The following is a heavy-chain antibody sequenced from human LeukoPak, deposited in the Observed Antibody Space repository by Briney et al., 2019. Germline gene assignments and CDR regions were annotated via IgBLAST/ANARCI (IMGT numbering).Heavy chain of an antibody. CDR1: GGSISSGSYY. V-gene: IGHV4-61*02. Sequence: PSETLSLTCTVSGGSISSGSYYWSWIRQPAGKGLEWIGRIYTSGSTNYNPSLKSRVTISVDTSKNQFSLKLSSVTAADTAVYYCAREGSTIFSGYYYYYMDVWGKGTTVTVSS. J-gene: IGHJ6*03. D-gene: IGHD3-3*01. CDR3: AREGSTIFSGYYYYYMDV. CDR2: IYTSGST.